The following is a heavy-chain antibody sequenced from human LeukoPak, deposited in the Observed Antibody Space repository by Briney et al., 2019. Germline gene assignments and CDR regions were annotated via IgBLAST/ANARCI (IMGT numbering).Heavy chain of an antibody. V-gene: IGHV4-34*01. Sequence: SETLSLTCAVYGGSFSGYYWSWIRQPPGKGLEWIGEINHSGSTNYNPSLKSRVTISVDTSKNQFSLKLSSVTAADTAVYYCARGLLEDAGRADTSGPHVLDYWGQGTLVTVSS. J-gene: IGHJ4*02. D-gene: IGHD2-21*01. CDR1: GGSFSGYY. CDR3: ARGLLEDAGRADTSGPHVLDY. CDR2: INHSGST.